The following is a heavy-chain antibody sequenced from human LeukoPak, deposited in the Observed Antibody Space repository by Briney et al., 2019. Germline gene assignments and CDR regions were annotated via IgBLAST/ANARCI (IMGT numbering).Heavy chain of an antibody. CDR2: YSGGST. CDR3: ARGYNSRAATNDCCPLDY. D-gene: IGHD2-21*02. J-gene: IGHJ4*02. CDR1: GFTVSSNY. V-gene: IGHV3-66*01. Sequence: GGSLRLSCAASGFTVSSNYMSWVRQAPGKGLEWVSLYSGGSTYYADSVKGRFTISRDNSRNTLYLQMNSLRAEDTAVYFCARGYNSRAATNDCCPLDYWGQGTLVTVSS.